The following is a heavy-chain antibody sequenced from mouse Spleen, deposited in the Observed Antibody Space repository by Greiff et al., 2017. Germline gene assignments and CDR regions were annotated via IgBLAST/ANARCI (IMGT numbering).Heavy chain of an antibody. CDR1: GFTFSSYA. D-gene: IGHD1-1*01. Sequence: DVQLVESGGGLVKPGGSLKLSCAASGFTFSSYAMSWVRQTPEKRLEWVATISSGGSYTYYPDSVKGRFTISRDNAKNTLYLQMSSLRSEDTAMYYCARQLYYYGSSPYYFDYWGQGTTLTVSS. CDR3: ARQLYYYGSSPYYFDY. V-gene: IGHV5-9-3*01. CDR2: ISSGGSYT. J-gene: IGHJ2*01.